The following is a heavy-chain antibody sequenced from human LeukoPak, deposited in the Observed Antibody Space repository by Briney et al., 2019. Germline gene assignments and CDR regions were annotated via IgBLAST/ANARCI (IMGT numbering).Heavy chain of an antibody. D-gene: IGHD3-3*01. J-gene: IGHJ6*02. V-gene: IGHV3-23*01. CDR3: AKGFGTIFGVVQYYYYYYGMDV. CDR1: GFTFSIYA. CDR2: ISGSGGST. Sequence: GGSLRLSCAASGFTFSIYAMSWVRQAPGKGLEWVSAISGSGGSTYYAGSVKGRFTISRDNSKNTLYLQMNSLRAEDTAVYYCAKGFGTIFGVVQYYYYYYGMDVWGQGTTVTVSS.